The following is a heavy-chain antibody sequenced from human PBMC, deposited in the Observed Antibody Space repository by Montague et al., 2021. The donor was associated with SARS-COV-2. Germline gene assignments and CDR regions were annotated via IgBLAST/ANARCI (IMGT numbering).Heavy chain of an antibody. D-gene: IGHD3-9*01. CDR2: IDWDEDK. CDR1: GLSLSTSGMC. V-gene: IGHV2-70*11. Sequence: PALVKPKQTLTLTCTFSGLSLSTSGMCVSWIRQPPGKELEWLARIDWDEDKYYSTSLKNRLTISKDTSKNQVVLTMTNTDPVDTATYYCARTHYDILPGYYFDIDVLRQGTTVTVSS. CDR3: ARTHYDILPGYYFDIDV. J-gene: IGHJ6*02.